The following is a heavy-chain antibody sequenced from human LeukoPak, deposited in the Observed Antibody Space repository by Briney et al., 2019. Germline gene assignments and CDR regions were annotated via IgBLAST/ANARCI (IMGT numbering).Heavy chain of an antibody. CDR3: AKDFYMRGYDYFDY. D-gene: IGHD3-22*01. Sequence: GGSLRLSCAASGFTFSSYSMNWVRRAPGKGLEWVSSISSSSSYIYYADSVKGRFTISRDNAKNSLYLQMNSLRAEDTAVYYCAKDFYMRGYDYFDYWGQGTLVTVSS. CDR2: ISSSSSYI. J-gene: IGHJ4*02. CDR1: GFTFSSYS. V-gene: IGHV3-21*01.